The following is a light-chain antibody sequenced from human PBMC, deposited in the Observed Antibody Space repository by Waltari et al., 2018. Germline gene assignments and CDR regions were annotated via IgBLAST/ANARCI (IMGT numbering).Light chain of an antibody. CDR2: WAS. CDR3: QQYYDTPLA. V-gene: IGKV4-1*01. J-gene: IGKJ4*01. CDR1: QSVLSSSDNKNY. Sequence: DIVLTQSPDSLSVSLGERATTHCKSSQSVLSSSDNKNYLAWYQQKPGQPPKLLIYWASTRESGVPDRFSGSGSGADFTLTISSLQAEDAAVYYCQQYYDTPLAFGGGTKVEIK.